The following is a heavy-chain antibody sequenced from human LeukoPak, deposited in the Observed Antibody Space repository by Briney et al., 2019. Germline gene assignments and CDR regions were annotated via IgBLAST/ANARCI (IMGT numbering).Heavy chain of an antibody. CDR2: INPSGGST. CDR1: GYTFTSYY. J-gene: IGHJ4*02. V-gene: IGHV1-46*01. D-gene: IGHD4-23*01. Sequence: ASVKVSCKASGYTFTSYYMHWVRQAPGQGLEWMGIINPSGGSTSYAQKFQGRVTMTRDTSTSTVYMELSSLRSEDTAVYYCARDLGPDYGGNSGFDYWGQGTLVTVSS. CDR3: ARDLGPDYGGNSGFDY.